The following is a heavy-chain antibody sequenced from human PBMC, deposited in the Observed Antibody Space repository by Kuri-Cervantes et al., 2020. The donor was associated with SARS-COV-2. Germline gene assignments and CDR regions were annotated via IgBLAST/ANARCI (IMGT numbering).Heavy chain of an antibody. D-gene: IGHD3-22*01. J-gene: IGHJ4*02. CDR1: GFTFSSFP. Sequence: GGSLRLSCTASGFTFSSFPMHWVRQAPGKGLESVAVISSNGGNKYYADSVQGRFTISRDNSKNTLYLQMNSLGPDDTAVYFCAREHTMIVLGFDSWGQGTGHRLL. CDR2: ISSNGGNK. CDR3: AREHTMIVLGFDS. V-gene: IGHV3-30-3*01.